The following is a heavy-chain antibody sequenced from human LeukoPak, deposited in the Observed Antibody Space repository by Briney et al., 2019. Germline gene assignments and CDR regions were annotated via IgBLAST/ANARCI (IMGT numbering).Heavy chain of an antibody. CDR2: ISYDGSNK. D-gene: IGHD3-22*01. CDR1: GFTFSSYA. J-gene: IGHJ4*02. Sequence: GGSLRLSCAASGFTFSSYAMHWVRQAPGKGLEWVAVISYDGSNKYYADSVKGRFTISRDNSKNTLYLQMNSLRAEDTAVYYCARDCMAGEYYYDSSGYPDYWGQGTLVTVSS. CDR3: ARDCMAGEYYYDSSGYPDY. V-gene: IGHV3-30-3*01.